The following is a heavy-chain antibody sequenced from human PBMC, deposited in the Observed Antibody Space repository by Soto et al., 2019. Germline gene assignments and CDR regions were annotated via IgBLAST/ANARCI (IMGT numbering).Heavy chain of an antibody. CDR3: ARVPSCGGDCYLFDY. V-gene: IGHV1-46*01. CDR1: GYTFTSYY. CDR2: INPGGGRT. Sequence: QVQLVQSGAEVTKPGASVKLSCKASGYTFTSYYINWLRQAPGQGLEWVAMINPGGGRTKNAQMFQGRVTLTRDTYTGTVDMELSSLTSADTAVYYCARVPSCGGDCYLFDYWGQVSLVTVSS. D-gene: IGHD2-21*02. J-gene: IGHJ4*02.